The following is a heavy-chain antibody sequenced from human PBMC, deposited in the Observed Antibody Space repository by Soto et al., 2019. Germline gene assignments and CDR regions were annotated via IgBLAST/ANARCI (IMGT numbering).Heavy chain of an antibody. J-gene: IGHJ6*02. D-gene: IGHD6-19*01. Sequence: QVQLVQSGAEVKKPGSSVKVSCKASGGTFSSYAISWVRQAPGQGLEWMGGIIPIFGTANYAQKFQGRVTITADKSTSTAYMGLSSLSSEERAVYYCFYIAVAAPFYGMDVWGQGTTVTVSS. CDR2: IIPIFGTA. V-gene: IGHV1-69*06. CDR3: FYIAVAAPFYGMDV. CDR1: GGTFSSYA.